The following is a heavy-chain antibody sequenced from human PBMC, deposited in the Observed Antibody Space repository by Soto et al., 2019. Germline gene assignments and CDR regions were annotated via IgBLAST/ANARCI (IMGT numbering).Heavy chain of an antibody. J-gene: IGHJ6*02. V-gene: IGHV3-23*01. CDR2: LSGSGGGT. Sequence: EVALLESGGGLVQPGGSLRLSCAASGFSFNDYAMTWDRQAPGKGMEWVSTLSGSGGGTYYADSVKGRFTIYRDTSKNKLYVQVNSLRAEDTAVYHCAKVGAVAAHSGMDVGSLGTTVIVS. CDR1: GFSFNDYA. D-gene: IGHD6-19*01. CDR3: AKVGAVAAHSGMDV.